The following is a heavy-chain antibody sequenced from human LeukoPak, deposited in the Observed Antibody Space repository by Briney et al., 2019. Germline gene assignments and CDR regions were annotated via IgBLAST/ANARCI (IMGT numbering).Heavy chain of an antibody. CDR3: ARRDNYDY. CDR1: GFNLSRNG. Sequence: PGRSLRLSCAASGFNLSRNGMHWVRQAPGKGLEWVAVIWHDASNKYYADSVKGRFTISRDNSKNTLYLQMNSLRAEDTAVYYCARRDNYDYWGQGTLVTVSS. CDR2: IWHDASNK. D-gene: IGHD2-15*01. J-gene: IGHJ4*02. V-gene: IGHV3-33*01.